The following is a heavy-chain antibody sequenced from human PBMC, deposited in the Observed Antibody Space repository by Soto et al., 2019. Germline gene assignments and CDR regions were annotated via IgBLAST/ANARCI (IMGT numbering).Heavy chain of an antibody. Sequence: PGESLKISCQGSGYTFTNHWITWVRQMPGKGLEWMGRINPSDSHTNYSQSFQGHVTMSVDKSISTAYLQWSSLKASDSAMYYCARHASYYVSSGYFGTYWGQGTLVTVSS. CDR3: ARHASYYVSSGYFGTY. CDR2: INPSDSHT. V-gene: IGHV5-10-1*01. J-gene: IGHJ4*02. D-gene: IGHD3-22*01. CDR1: GYTFTNHW.